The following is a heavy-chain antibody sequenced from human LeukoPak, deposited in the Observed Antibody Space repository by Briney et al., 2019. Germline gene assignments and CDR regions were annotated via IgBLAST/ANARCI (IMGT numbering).Heavy chain of an antibody. V-gene: IGHV4-30-2*01. D-gene: IGHD6-13*01. Sequence: RTSETLSLTCTVSGGSISSGGYYWSWIRQPPGKGLEWIGYIYHSGSTYYNPSLKSRVTISVDRSKNQFSLKLSSVTAADTAVYYCAREPRAAALDYWGQGTLVTVSS. CDR2: IYHSGST. CDR1: GGSISSGGYY. CDR3: AREPRAAALDY. J-gene: IGHJ4*02.